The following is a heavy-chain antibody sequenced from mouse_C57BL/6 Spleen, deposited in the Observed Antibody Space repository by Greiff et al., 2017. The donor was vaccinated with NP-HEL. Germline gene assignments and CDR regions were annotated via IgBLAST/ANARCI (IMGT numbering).Heavy chain of an antibody. D-gene: IGHD1-1*01. CDR2: IDPETGGT. CDR3: TRFITTGVAFDD. V-gene: IGHV1-15*01. CDR1: GYTLTDYE. J-gene: IGHJ2*01. Sequence: VKLMESGAELVRPGASVTLSCKASGYTLTDYEMHWVKQTPVHGLEWIGAIDPETGGTAYNQKFKGKAILTADKSSSTAYMELRSLTSEDSAVYYCTRFITTGVAFDDWGQGTTLTVSS.